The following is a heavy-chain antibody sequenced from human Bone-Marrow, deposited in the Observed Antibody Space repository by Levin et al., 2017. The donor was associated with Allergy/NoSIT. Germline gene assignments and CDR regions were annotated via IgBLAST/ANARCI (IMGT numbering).Heavy chain of an antibody. Sequence: GESLKISCAASGFTFSRFAMHWVRQAPGKGLEWVAVISYEGFNKNNADSVKGRFTISRDNSKNTLYLQMDSLRTEDTAVYYCARDGIAHRPQFWSGNYHHYGLDVWGQGTTVIVSS. CDR2: ISYEGFNK. CDR1: GFTFSRFA. V-gene: IGHV3-30*04. J-gene: IGHJ6*02. D-gene: IGHD3-3*01. CDR3: ARDGIAHRPQFWSGNYHHYGLDV.